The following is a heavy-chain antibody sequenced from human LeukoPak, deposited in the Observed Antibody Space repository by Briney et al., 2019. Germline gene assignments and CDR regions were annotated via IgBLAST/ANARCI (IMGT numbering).Heavy chain of an antibody. CDR3: ASGERDYYGSGSSYYFDY. CDR2: IYSGGST. V-gene: IGHV3-66*01. D-gene: IGHD3-10*01. CDR1: GFTVSSNY. Sequence: GGSLRLSCAASGFTVSSNYMSWVRQAPGKGLEWVSVIYSGGSTYYADSVKGRFTISRDNSKNTLYLQMSSLRAEDTAVYYCASGERDYYGSGSSYYFDYWGQGTLVTVSS. J-gene: IGHJ4*02.